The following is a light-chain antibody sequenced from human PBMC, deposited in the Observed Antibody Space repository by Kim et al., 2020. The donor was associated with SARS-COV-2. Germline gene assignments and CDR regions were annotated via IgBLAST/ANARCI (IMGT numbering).Light chain of an antibody. V-gene: IGKV3-15*01. CDR2: GAL. CDR3: QQYNNWPLT. Sequence: EIVMTQSPATLSVSPGERTSLSCRASQSISRYLAWYQQKPGQTPRLVIYGALTRATGIPDRFSGSGSGTEFTLTISSLQSKDFAVYYCQQYNNWPLTFGGGTKVDIK. CDR1: QSISRY. J-gene: IGKJ4*01.